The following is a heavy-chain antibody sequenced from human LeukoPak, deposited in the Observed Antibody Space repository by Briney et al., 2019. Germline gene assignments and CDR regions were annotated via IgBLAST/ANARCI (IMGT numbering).Heavy chain of an antibody. D-gene: IGHD3-10*01. Sequence: SQTLSLTCAISGDSVSSSPAVWNWIRQSPSRGLEWPGRAYYRSKWYIDYAVSVKGRITNTPDTSKNQFSLQLNSVTPEDTAVYYCARGAVRGGTNFDYWGQGTLVTVSS. CDR3: ARGAVRGGTNFDY. J-gene: IGHJ4*02. V-gene: IGHV6-1*01. CDR2: AYYRSKWYI. CDR1: GDSVSSSPAV.